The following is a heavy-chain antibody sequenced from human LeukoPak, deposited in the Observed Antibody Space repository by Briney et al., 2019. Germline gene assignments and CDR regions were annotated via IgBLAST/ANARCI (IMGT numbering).Heavy chain of an antibody. J-gene: IGHJ5*02. D-gene: IGHD3-10*01. CDR3: ARGSVRGEFDP. Sequence: SETLSLTCTLSGGSISTYYWSWVQQPPGKGLEWIGYIYYTGSTDYNPSLKSRVTMSVDTSKNQFSLKLSSVTAADTAVYSCARGSVRGEFDPWGQGTLVTVSS. CDR2: IYYTGST. CDR1: GGSISTYY. V-gene: IGHV4-59*01.